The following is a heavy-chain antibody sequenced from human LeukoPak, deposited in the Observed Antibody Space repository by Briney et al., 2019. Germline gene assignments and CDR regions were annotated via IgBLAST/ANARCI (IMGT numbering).Heavy chain of an antibody. D-gene: IGHD1-26*01. Sequence: PLGSLRLSCAAPGFTFSSHAMSWVRQAPGKGLEWVSTISGSGDSTNYADSVKGRFTISRDNSKNTLYLQMSSLRADDTAMYYCAKLIVGARSVFDFRGQGILVTVSS. CDR1: GFTFSSHA. V-gene: IGHV3-23*01. J-gene: IGHJ4*02. CDR2: ISGSGDST. CDR3: AKLIVGARSVFDF.